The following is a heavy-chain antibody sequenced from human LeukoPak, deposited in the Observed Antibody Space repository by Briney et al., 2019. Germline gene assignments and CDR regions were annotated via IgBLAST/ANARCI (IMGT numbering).Heavy chain of an antibody. CDR3: AGGDSNYAFDI. Sequence: ASETLSLTCTVSGGSISSYYWSWIRQPPGKGLEWIGYIHYSGSTNHNPSLKSRVTISVDTSKNHFSLKLSSVTAADTAVYCCAGGDSNYAFDIWGQGTMVTVSS. D-gene: IGHD4-11*01. J-gene: IGHJ3*02. CDR2: IHYSGST. V-gene: IGHV4-59*01. CDR1: GGSISSYY.